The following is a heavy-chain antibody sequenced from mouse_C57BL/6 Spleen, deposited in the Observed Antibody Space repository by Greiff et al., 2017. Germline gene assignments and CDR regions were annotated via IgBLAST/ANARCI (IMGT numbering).Heavy chain of an antibody. CDR2: INPNYGTT. CDR3: ARVTGSNYYAMDY. D-gene: IGHD4-1*01. CDR1: GYSFTDYN. J-gene: IGHJ4*01. V-gene: IGHV1-39*01. Sequence: EVQLQQSGPELVKPGASVKISCKASGYSFTDYNMNWVKQRNGKSLEWIGVINPNYGTTSYNQKFKGKATLTVDQSSSTAYMQLNSLTSEDSAVDDCARVTGSNYYAMDYWGQGTSVTVSS.